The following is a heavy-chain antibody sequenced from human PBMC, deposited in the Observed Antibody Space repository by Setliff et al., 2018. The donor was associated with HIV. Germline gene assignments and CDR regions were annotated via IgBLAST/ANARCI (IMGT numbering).Heavy chain of an antibody. CDR2: IHASGKT. D-gene: IGHD3-16*01. CDR1: GDTDFY. CDR3: ARDRSKYGTGSSAYNWFDP. J-gene: IGHJ5*02. Sequence: SETLSLTCTVSGDTDFYWNWIRQPPGKGLEWIGYIHASGKTNYNPSLKSRVTMSIDTSKNQFSLKLNSVIAADTAVYFCARDRSKYGTGSSAYNWFDPWGLGTLVTVSS. V-gene: IGHV4-4*08.